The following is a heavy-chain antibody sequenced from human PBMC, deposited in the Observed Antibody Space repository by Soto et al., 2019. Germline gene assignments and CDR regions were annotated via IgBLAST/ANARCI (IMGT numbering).Heavy chain of an antibody. CDR3: AKDRHGKNNWFES. Sequence: GGSLRLSCSASGFTFSSFAMTWVRQAPGKGLEWVSVISDSGGGPYYADSVKGRFTISRDNSKNTVHLQMNSLRVDDSAIYYCAKDRHGKNNWFESWGQGARVT. V-gene: IGHV3-23*01. CDR2: ISDSGGGP. CDR1: GFTFSSFA. J-gene: IGHJ5*01.